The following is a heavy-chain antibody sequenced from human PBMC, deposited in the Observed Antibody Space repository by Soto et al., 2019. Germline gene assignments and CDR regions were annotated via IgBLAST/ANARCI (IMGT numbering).Heavy chain of an antibody. CDR3: AKEGSSRGGAFDI. J-gene: IGHJ3*02. V-gene: IGHV3-23*01. D-gene: IGHD6-13*01. Sequence: EVQLLESGGGLVQPGGALRLSCAVSGFTFSSYAMSWVRQAPGKGLEWVSAISGSGGSTYDADSVKGRFTISRDNSKNTLYLQMNSLRAEDTAVYYCAKEGSSRGGAFDIWGQGTMVTVSS. CDR1: GFTFSSYA. CDR2: ISGSGGST.